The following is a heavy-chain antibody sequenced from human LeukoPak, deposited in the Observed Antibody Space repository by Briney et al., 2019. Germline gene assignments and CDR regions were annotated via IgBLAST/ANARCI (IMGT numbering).Heavy chain of an antibody. D-gene: IGHD3-3*01. J-gene: IGHJ6*02. CDR1: GGSISSYY. V-gene: IGHV4-59*01. CDR3: ASSYYDPYYYGMDV. Sequence: SETLSLTCTVPGGSISSYYWSWIRQPPGKGLEWIGYIYYSGSTNYNPSLKSRVTISVDTSKNQFSLKLSSVTAADTAVYYCASSYYDPYYYGMDVWGQGTTVTVSS. CDR2: IYYSGST.